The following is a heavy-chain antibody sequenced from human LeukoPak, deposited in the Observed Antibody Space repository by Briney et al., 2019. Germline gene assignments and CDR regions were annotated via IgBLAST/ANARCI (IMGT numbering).Heavy chain of an antibody. J-gene: IGHJ4*02. Sequence: ASVKVSSKASGYTFTSYYMHWVRQAPGQGLEWMGIINPSGGSTSYAQKFQGRVTMTRDTSTSTVYMELSSLRSEDTAVYYCASGYCSSTSCYTGAFDYWGQGTLVTVSS. D-gene: IGHD2-2*02. CDR1: GYTFTSYY. CDR3: ASGYCSSTSCYTGAFDY. CDR2: INPSGGST. V-gene: IGHV1-46*03.